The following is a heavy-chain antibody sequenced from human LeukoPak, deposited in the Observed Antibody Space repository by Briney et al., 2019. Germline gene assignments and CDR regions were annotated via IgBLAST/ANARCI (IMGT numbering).Heavy chain of an antibody. D-gene: IGHD3-10*01. J-gene: IGHJ4*02. CDR3: AKDPTSNPYDSAYYFDY. CDR1: GFTFSDYA. CDR2: LSHDGSHS. V-gene: IGHV3-30*18. Sequence: GGSLRLSCVASGFTFSDYAMHWVRQPLGKGPEWVAALSHDGSHSSYADSVKGRFTISRDKSQNTVYLQMNSLRTEDTAVYYCAKDPTSNPYDSAYYFDYWGQGSLVTVSS.